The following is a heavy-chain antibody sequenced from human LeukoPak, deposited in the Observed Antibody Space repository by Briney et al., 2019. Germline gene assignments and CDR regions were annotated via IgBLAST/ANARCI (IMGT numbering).Heavy chain of an antibody. V-gene: IGHV4-59*12. CDR3: AGFPYYYYYYMDV. CDR2: IYYSGST. J-gene: IGHJ6*03. Sequence: TSETLSLTCTVSGGSISSYYWSWIRQPPGKGLEWIGYIYYSGSTNYNPSLKSRVTISVDTSKNQFSLKLSSVTAADTAVYYCAGFPYYYYYYMDVWGKGTTVTISS. CDR1: GGSISSYY.